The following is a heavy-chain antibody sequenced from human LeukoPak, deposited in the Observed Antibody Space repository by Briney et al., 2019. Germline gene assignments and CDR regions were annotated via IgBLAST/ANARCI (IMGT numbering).Heavy chain of an antibody. J-gene: IGHJ4*02. CDR1: GFTFSSYW. CDR3: ARDGTVPAAMLRDY. V-gene: IGHV3-7*01. Sequence: PGGSLRLSCAASGFTFSSYWMSWVRQAPGKGLEWVANIKQDGSEKYYVDSVKGRFTISRDNAKNSLYLQMNSLRAEDTAVSYCARDGTVPAAMLRDYWGQGTLVTVSS. D-gene: IGHD2-2*01. CDR2: IKQDGSEK.